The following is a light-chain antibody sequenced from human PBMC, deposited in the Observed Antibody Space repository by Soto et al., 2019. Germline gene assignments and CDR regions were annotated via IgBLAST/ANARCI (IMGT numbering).Light chain of an antibody. CDR1: QSVTSSY. CDR3: HQYGSSTRT. V-gene: IGKV3-20*01. CDR2: GAS. Sequence: EIVLTQSPGTLSLSPGERATLSCRASQSVTSSYLAWYQQKPGQAPRLLIYGASSRATGIPDRFSGSGSGTDFTLTTSRLEPEDFAVYYCHQYGSSTRTFGGGTKVEIK. J-gene: IGKJ4*01.